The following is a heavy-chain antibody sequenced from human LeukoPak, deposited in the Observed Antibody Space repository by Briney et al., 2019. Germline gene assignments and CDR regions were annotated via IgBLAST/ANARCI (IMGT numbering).Heavy chain of an antibody. CDR3: ARGLMMAVAGRGEFHY. J-gene: IGHJ4*02. CDR1: GGSISSSY. D-gene: IGHD6-13*01. Sequence: SETLSLTCTVSGGSISSSYWSWIRQSAGKGLEWIGRIYSSGSSNYNPSLKSRVTMSVDTSKNQFSLELSSVTAADTAVYYCARGLMMAVAGRGEFHYWGQGTLVTVSS. V-gene: IGHV4-4*07. CDR2: IYSSGSS.